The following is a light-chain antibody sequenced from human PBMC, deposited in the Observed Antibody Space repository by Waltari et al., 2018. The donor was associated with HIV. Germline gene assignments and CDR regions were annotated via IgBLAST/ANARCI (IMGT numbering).Light chain of an antibody. CDR2: AVS. CDR3: QQSYSTPPWT. CDR1: QNINNY. V-gene: IGKV1-39*01. Sequence: DIQMTQPPSSLSASVGGRVTITCRASQNINNYLNWYQQRPGKAPKLLIYAVSRLESGVPSRFSGSGSGTDFTLTISNLQPEDFATYYCQQSYSTPPWTFGQGSRVEI. J-gene: IGKJ1*01.